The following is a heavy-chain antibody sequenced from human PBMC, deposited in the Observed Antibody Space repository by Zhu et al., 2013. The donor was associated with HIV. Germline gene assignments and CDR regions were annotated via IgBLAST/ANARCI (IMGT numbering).Heavy chain of an antibody. V-gene: IGHV1-69*08. CDR2: IIPNLGTV. J-gene: IGHJ4*02. D-gene: IGHD1-26*01. Sequence: QVQLVQSGAEVKKPGSSVKVSCKAPGGTFNSYTISWVRQAPGQGLEWMGRIIPNLGTVNYAQKFQGRVTITADTSTSTAYMELSSLRSEDTAVYYCARARYSGSYQFDYWGQGTLVTVSS. CDR1: GGTFNSYT. CDR3: ARARYSGSYQFDY.